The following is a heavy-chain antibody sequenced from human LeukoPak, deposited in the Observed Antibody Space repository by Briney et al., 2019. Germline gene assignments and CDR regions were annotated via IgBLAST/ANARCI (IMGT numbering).Heavy chain of an antibody. D-gene: IGHD6-19*01. CDR1: GFTFDDYG. CDR2: INWNGGST. Sequence: PGGSLRLSCAASGFTFDDYGMSWVRQAPGKGLEWVSGINWNGGSTGYADSVKGRFTISRDNAKNSLYLQMNSLRAEDTALYYCAKDHEILSSGWYHASWYYFDYWGQGTLVTVSS. V-gene: IGHV3-20*04. CDR3: AKDHEILSSGWYHASWYYFDY. J-gene: IGHJ4*02.